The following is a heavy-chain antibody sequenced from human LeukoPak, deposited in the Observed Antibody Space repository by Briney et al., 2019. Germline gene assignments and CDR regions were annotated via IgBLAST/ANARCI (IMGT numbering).Heavy chain of an antibody. V-gene: IGHV3-74*01. Sequence: GGSLRLSCAASGFTLSNYWVHWVRQAPGKGLEWVSRTNYADSVKGRFTISRDNAKNTLYLQMDSLRAEDTAVYYCARDLHGSRDVWGKGTTVTVSS. J-gene: IGHJ6*04. CDR1: GFTLSNYW. CDR3: ARDLHGSRDV. CDR2: T. D-gene: IGHD3-10*01.